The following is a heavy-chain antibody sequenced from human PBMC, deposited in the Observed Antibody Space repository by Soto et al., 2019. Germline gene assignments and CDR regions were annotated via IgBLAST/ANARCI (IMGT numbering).Heavy chain of an antibody. CDR3: ARDLNDFWSGYLSLDY. J-gene: IGHJ4*02. D-gene: IGHD3-3*01. Sequence: PGGSLRLSCAASGFTFSSYGMHWVRQAPGKGLEWVAVIWYDGSNKYYADSVKGRFIISRDNSKNTLFLQMNSLRAEDTAVYYCARDLNDFWSGYLSLDYWGQGTLVTVSS. CDR2: IWYDGSNK. CDR1: GFTFSSYG. V-gene: IGHV3-33*01.